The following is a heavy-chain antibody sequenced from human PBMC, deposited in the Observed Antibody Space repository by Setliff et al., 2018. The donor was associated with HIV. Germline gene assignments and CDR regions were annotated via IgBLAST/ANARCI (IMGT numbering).Heavy chain of an antibody. CDR2: ISAYNGNT. CDR3: ARLDSGLDAFDI. Sequence: ASVKVSCKASGYTFTSYGISWVRQAPVQGLEWMGGISAYNGNTNYAQKLQGRVTMTTDTSTSTAYMELRSLRSDDTAVYYCARLDSGLDAFDIWGQGTMVTVSS. V-gene: IGHV1-18*01. CDR1: GYTFTSYG. D-gene: IGHD6-19*01. J-gene: IGHJ3*02.